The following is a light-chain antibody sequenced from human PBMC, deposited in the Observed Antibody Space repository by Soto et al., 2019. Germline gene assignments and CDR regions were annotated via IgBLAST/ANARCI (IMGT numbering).Light chain of an antibody. V-gene: IGLV2-14*01. Sequence: QSVLTQPASVSGSPGQSITISCTGTSSDVGGYNYVSWYQQYPGRAPKLMIYDVSNRPSGVSNRFSGSKSGNMASLTISGLQAEDEADYYCSSYTSSSTLVFGGGTKVTVL. CDR2: DVS. J-gene: IGLJ2*01. CDR3: SSYTSSSTLV. CDR1: SSDVGGYNY.